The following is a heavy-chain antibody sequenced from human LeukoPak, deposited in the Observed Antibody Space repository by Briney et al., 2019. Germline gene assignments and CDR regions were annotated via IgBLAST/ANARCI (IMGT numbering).Heavy chain of an antibody. Sequence: PGGSLRLSCAASGFTFSSYAMHWVRQAPGKGLEWVAVISYDGSNKYYADSVKGRFTISRDNSKNTLYLQMNSLRAEDTAIYYCAKARLGYCSSTSCLYFDYWGQGTLVTVSS. J-gene: IGHJ4*02. CDR1: GFTFSSYA. V-gene: IGHV3-30-3*01. D-gene: IGHD2-2*01. CDR3: AKARLGYCSSTSCLYFDY. CDR2: ISYDGSNK.